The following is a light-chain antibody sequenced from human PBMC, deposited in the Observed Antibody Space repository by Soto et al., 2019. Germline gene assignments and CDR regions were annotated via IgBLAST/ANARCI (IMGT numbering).Light chain of an antibody. J-gene: IGKJ5*01. V-gene: IGKV1-5*01. CDR1: QSIDSW. CDR2: DAS. CDR3: QQYNSYSTT. Sequence: DIQKTQSTPTLSAYVGANAPLTCRASQSIDSWLAWYQQKPGKAPKVLIYDASDLESGVPSRFRGSGSGTEFTLTISSLQPDDFATYYCQQYNSYSTTFGQGTRLEIK.